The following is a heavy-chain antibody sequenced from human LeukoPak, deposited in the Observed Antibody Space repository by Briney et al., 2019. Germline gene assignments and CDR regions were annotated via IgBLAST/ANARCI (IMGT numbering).Heavy chain of an antibody. J-gene: IGHJ4*02. CDR2: ISGSGGST. Sequence: GGSLRLSCAASRFTFSSYAMSWVRQAPGKGLEWVSTISGSGGSTYYADSVKGRFTISRDNSKDTLYLQMNSLRAEDTAVYYCAKVAGIMITFGGAYDYWGQGTLVTVSS. D-gene: IGHD3-16*01. CDR3: AKVAGIMITFGGAYDY. V-gene: IGHV3-23*01. CDR1: RFTFSSYA.